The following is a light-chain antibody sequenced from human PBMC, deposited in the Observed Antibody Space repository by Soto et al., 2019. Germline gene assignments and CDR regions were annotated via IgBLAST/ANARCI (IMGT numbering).Light chain of an antibody. J-gene: IGKJ2*01. Sequence: DIQMTQSPSSLSASVGGRVTITCRASQSISNFLNWYQQKPGTAPKLLIYTASSLQGGVPSRFSGSGSGTDFTLTISSLQPEDFATYYCQQSYSIPYTFGQGTKLEIK. CDR2: TAS. V-gene: IGKV1-39*01. CDR3: QQSYSIPYT. CDR1: QSISNF.